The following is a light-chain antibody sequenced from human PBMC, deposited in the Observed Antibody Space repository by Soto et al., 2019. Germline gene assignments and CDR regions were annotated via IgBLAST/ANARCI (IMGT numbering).Light chain of an antibody. Sequence: DIQMTQSPSSLSASVGDRVTITCRASQGIRNDLGWYQQKPGKAPKRLIYAASTLQSGVPSRFSGSGSGTEFTLTISRLEPEDFAMYHCQQYDTSLWAYTFGQGTKLEIK. CDR1: QGIRND. V-gene: IGKV1-17*01. J-gene: IGKJ2*01. CDR2: AAS. CDR3: QQYDTSLWAYT.